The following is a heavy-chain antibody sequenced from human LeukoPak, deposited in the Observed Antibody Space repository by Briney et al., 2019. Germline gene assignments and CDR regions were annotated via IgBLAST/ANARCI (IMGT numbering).Heavy chain of an antibody. Sequence: GGSLRLSCAASGFTFSSYAMGWVRQAPGKGLEWVSAISGSGGSTYYADSVKGRFTISRDNSKNTLYLQMNSLRAEDTAVYYCAKDLAAGGSSWYQGFDYWGQGTLVTVSS. D-gene: IGHD6-13*01. CDR3: AKDLAAGGSSWYQGFDY. J-gene: IGHJ4*02. CDR2: ISGSGGST. V-gene: IGHV3-23*01. CDR1: GFTFSSYA.